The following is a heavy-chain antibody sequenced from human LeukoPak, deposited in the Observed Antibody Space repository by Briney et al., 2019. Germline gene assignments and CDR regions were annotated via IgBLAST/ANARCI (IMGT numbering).Heavy chain of an antibody. D-gene: IGHD6-6*01. CDR1: GGSISTSGYY. Sequence: SETLSLTCIVSGGSISTSGYYWGWIRQPPGKGLEWIGSIYYSGSTYYNPSLKSRVTISVDTSKNQFSLKLSSVTAADTAVYYCAREEGSSGSDYWGQGTLVTVSS. V-gene: IGHV4-39*07. CDR3: AREEGSSGSDY. J-gene: IGHJ4*02. CDR2: IYYSGST.